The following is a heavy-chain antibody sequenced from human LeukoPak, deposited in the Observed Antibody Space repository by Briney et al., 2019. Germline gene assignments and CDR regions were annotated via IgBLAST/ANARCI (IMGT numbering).Heavy chain of an antibody. CDR1: GFTFSSDA. CDR2: ISGSGGGT. V-gene: IGHV3-23*01. Sequence: PGGSLRLSCAASGFTFSSDAMNWVRQAPGKGLEWVSAISGSGGGTYYADSVKGRFTISRDNSKNTLYLQMNSLRAEDTAVYYCAKSLARHTLTAHDAFDIWGQGTMVTVSS. CDR3: AKSLARHTLTAHDAFDI. D-gene: IGHD3-9*01. J-gene: IGHJ3*02.